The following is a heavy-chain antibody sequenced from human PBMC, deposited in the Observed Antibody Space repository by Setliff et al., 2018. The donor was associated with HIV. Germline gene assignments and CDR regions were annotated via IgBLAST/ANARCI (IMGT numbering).Heavy chain of an antibody. CDR3: ARCYYNFWSGYPLDYMDV. D-gene: IGHD3-3*01. CDR1: GGSISSHY. V-gene: IGHV4-4*08. J-gene: IGHJ6*03. Sequence: LSLTCTVPGGSISSHYWSWIRQPPGKGLEWIGHIYTSGSTNYNPSLKSRVTMSVGTSKNQFSLKLSSVTAADTAVYYCARCYYNFWSGYPLDYMDVWGKGTTVTVSS. CDR2: IYTSGST.